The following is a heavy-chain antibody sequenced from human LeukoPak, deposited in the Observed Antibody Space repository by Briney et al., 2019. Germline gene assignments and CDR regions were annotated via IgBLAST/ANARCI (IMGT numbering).Heavy chain of an antibody. D-gene: IGHD5-18*01. Sequence: SETLSLTCTVSGGSISGSSYYWGWIRQPPGKGLEWIGSIYYSGSTYYNPSLKSRVTISVDTSKNQFSLKLSSVTAADTAVYYCARPPRGYSYYYFDYWGQGTLVTVSS. J-gene: IGHJ4*02. CDR3: ARPPRGYSYYYFDY. V-gene: IGHV4-39*01. CDR2: IYYSGST. CDR1: GGSISGSSYY.